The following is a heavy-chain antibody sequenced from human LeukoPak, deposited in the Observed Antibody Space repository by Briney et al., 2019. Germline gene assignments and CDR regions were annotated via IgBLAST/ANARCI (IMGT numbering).Heavy chain of an antibody. CDR3: ARAGRYYYDSSGYQKIPFDI. D-gene: IGHD3-22*01. J-gene: IGHJ3*02. CDR1: GGSISSTIYY. V-gene: IGHV4-39*07. Sequence: SETLSLTCTVSGGSISSTIYYWGWIRQPPGKGLEWIGSIYYRGSTYYNPSLKSRVAISVDTSKNQFSLKLSSVTAADTAVYYCARAGRYYYDSSGYQKIPFDIWGQGTMVTVSS. CDR2: IYYRGST.